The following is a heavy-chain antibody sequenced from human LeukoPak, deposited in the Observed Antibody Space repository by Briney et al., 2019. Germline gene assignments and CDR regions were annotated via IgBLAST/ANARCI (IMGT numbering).Heavy chain of an antibody. CDR2: INPNSGGT. Sequence: GASVKVSCKASGYTFTGYYIHWVRQAPGQGLEWMGWINPNSGGTNYAQNFQVWVTMTRDTSISTAYMELSRLRSDDTAVYYCARDTSYYFDYWGQGTLVTVSS. J-gene: IGHJ4*02. D-gene: IGHD2/OR15-2a*01. V-gene: IGHV1-2*04. CDR3: ARDTSYYFDY. CDR1: GYTFTGYY.